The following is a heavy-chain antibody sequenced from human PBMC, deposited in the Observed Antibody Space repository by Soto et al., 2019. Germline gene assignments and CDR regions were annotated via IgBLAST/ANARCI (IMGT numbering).Heavy chain of an antibody. CDR1: GGTFSSYA. Sequence: QVQLVQSGAEVKKPGSSVKVSCKASGGTFSSYAISWVRQAPGQGLEWMGGIIPIFGTANYAQEFQGRVAITADESTSTAYMELSSLRSEDTAVYYCARSSHHHNPWGMDVWGQGTTVTVSS. CDR2: IIPIFGTA. J-gene: IGHJ6*02. CDR3: ARSSHHHNPWGMDV. D-gene: IGHD6-19*01. V-gene: IGHV1-69*12.